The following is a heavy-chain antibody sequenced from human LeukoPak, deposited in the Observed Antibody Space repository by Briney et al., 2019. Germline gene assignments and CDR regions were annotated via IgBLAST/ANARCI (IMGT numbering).Heavy chain of an antibody. V-gene: IGHV3-7*01. D-gene: IGHD6-19*01. CDR1: GFTFTSYW. Sequence: LPGGSLRLSCVASGFTFTSYWMSWVRQAPGKGLEWVANIKQDGSEKYYLDSLEGRFTISRDNAKNSVYLQINRLRAEDTAVYYCARRGTIAVPVFWFDPWGQGTLVIVSS. CDR3: ARRGTIAVPVFWFDP. CDR2: IKQDGSEK. J-gene: IGHJ5*02.